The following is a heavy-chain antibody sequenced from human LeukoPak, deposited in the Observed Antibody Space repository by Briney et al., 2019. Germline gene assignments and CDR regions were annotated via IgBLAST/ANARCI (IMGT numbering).Heavy chain of an antibody. D-gene: IGHD3-9*01. CDR2: ISSSSSYI. V-gene: IGHV3-21*01. CDR3: ARDHYDILTGYGTNAFDI. CDR1: GFTFSSYS. J-gene: IGHJ3*02. Sequence: GGSLRLSCAASGFTFSSYSMNWVRQAPGKGLEWVSSISSSSSYIYYADSVKGRFTISRDNAKNSLYLQMNSLRAEDTAVYYCARDHYDILTGYGTNAFDIWGQGTMVTVSS.